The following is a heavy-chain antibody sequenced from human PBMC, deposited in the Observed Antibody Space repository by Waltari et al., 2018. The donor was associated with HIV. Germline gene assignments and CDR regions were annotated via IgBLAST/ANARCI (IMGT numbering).Heavy chain of an antibody. D-gene: IGHD6-19*01. CDR3: ARIYSSGWYEYFDY. CDR2: ISSDASST. J-gene: IGHJ4*02. V-gene: IGHV3-74*01. CDR1: GFTFSSYW. Sequence: EVQLVESGGGLVQPGGSLRLSCAASGFTFSSYWMHWVRQAPGKGLVGVSRISSDASSTSYADSVKGRFTISRDNAKNTLYLQMNSLRAEDTAVYYCARIYSSGWYEYFDYWGQGTLVTVSS.